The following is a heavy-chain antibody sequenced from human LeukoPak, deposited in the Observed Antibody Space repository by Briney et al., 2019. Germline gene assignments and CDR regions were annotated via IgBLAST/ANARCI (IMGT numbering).Heavy chain of an antibody. V-gene: IGHV3-30-3*01. Sequence: QPGGSLRLSCAASGFTYSSYAMHWVRQAPGKGREWVAVISYDGSNKYYADSVKGRFTISRDNSKNTLYLQMNSLRAEDTAVYYCASLLLRGSYSDYWGQGTLVTVSS. D-gene: IGHD1-26*01. CDR1: GFTYSSYA. CDR3: ASLLLRGSYSDY. CDR2: ISYDGSNK. J-gene: IGHJ4*02.